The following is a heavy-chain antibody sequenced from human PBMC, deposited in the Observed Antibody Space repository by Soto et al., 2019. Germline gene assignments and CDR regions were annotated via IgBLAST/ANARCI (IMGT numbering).Heavy chain of an antibody. D-gene: IGHD3-3*01. V-gene: IGHV1-3*01. Sequence: ASVKVSCKASGYTFTSYAMHWVRQAPGQRLEWMGWINAGNGNTKYSQKFQGRVTITRDTSASTAYMELSSLRSEDTAVYYCARGPVYYDFWSGPMDVWGQGTTVTVSS. CDR2: INAGNGNT. J-gene: IGHJ6*02. CDR3: ARGPVYYDFWSGPMDV. CDR1: GYTFTSYA.